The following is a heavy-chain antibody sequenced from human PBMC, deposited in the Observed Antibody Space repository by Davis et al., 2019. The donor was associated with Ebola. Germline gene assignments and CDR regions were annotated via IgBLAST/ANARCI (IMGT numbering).Heavy chain of an antibody. Sequence: MPSEPLSLTCAVSDDSISGSKRWSWVRQPPGKGLEWIGEIYHMGTTNYNPSLKSRVIISVDKSKNQFSLNLSSVTAADTAMYYCARHRPSGWYPLDFWGQGTLVTVSS. CDR2: IYHMGTT. J-gene: IGHJ4*02. CDR1: DDSISGSKR. CDR3: ARHRPSGWYPLDF. D-gene: IGHD6-19*01. V-gene: IGHV4-4*02.